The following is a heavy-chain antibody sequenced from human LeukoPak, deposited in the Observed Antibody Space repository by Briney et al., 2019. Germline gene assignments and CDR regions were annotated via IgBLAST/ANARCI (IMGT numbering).Heavy chain of an antibody. V-gene: IGHV3-30*02. CDR2: ISDSGGDK. CDR1: GFTFSRYG. Sequence: PGGSLRLSCAASGFTFSRYGFHWVRQAPGKWLEWVAFISDSGGDKWYADSVKGRLTISRDKSKNTVNLQMSSLRVKDTALYYCARDGGSESYAFDDWGQGTQVNVSS. J-gene: IGHJ4*02. CDR3: ARDGGSESYAFDD. D-gene: IGHD3-10*01.